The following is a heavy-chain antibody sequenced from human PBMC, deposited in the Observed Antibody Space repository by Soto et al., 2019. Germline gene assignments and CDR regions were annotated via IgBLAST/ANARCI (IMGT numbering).Heavy chain of an antibody. CDR1: GGSISSYY. V-gene: IGHV4-4*07. CDR2: IYTSGST. CDR3: ARDYKRVVTGYCSSTSCYTGPFDI. Sequence: QVQLQESGPGLVKPSETLSLTCTVSGGSISSYYWSWIRQPAGKGLEWIGRIYTSGSTNYNPSLKERVIRSVGTSMKQLPLKLSSVTAADTAVYCGARDYKRVVTGYCSSTSCYTGPFDILGQGTMVTVSS. J-gene: IGHJ3*02. D-gene: IGHD2-2*02.